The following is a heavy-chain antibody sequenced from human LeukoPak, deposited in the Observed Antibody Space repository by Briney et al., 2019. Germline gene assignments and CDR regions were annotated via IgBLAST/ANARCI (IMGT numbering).Heavy chain of an antibody. CDR1: GFSFSSYS. CDR2: ISSSSSTI. D-gene: IGHD3-22*01. V-gene: IGHV3-48*04. CDR3: ARSYYDSSGYYYPFDY. J-gene: IGHJ4*02. Sequence: GGSLRLSCAASGFSFSSYSMNWVRQAPGKGLEWISYISSSSSTIYYADSVKGRFTISRDNAKNSLYLQMNSLRAEDTAVYYCARSYYDSSGYYYPFDYWGQGTLVTVSS.